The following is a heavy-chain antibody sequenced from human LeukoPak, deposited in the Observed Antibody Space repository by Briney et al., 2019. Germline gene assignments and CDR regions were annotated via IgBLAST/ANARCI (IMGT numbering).Heavy chain of an antibody. Sequence: PGGSLRLSCVASGFTFSRYWMHWVRRAPGEGLVWVSRIKSDGSDTTYADSVKGRFTMSRDNTKNTLYLQMNGLRAEDTAVYYCARDVNCRFDYWGQGTLVTVSS. V-gene: IGHV3-74*01. J-gene: IGHJ4*02. CDR2: IKSDGSDT. CDR1: GFTFSRYW. D-gene: IGHD1-20*01. CDR3: ARDVNCRFDY.